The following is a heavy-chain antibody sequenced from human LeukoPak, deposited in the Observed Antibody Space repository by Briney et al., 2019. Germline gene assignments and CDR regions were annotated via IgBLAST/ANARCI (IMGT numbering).Heavy chain of an antibody. CDR1: GGSFSGYY. Sequence: SETLSLTCAVYGGSFSGYYWSWIRQPPGKGLEWIGEINHSGSTNYNPSLKSRVTISVDTSKNQFSLKLSSVTAADTAVYYCARGPPRVLRFLEWLLTTPFFDYRGQGTLVTVSS. CDR2: INHSGST. CDR3: ARGPPRVLRFLEWLLTTPFFDY. D-gene: IGHD3-3*01. J-gene: IGHJ4*02. V-gene: IGHV4-34*01.